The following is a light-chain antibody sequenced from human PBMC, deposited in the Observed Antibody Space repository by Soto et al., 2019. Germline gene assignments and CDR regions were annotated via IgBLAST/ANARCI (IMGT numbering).Light chain of an antibody. J-gene: IGKJ1*01. CDR1: HGVDNY. V-gene: IGKV3-20*01. CDR3: PQYGVSPLT. CDR2: GAS. Sequence: EIVLAQSPGTLSLSPGERVTLSCRASHGVDNYLAWYQHKPVQAPRLLIYGASSRAAGVPDRFSGSGFGTDFTLTISKLEPDDFAVYFCPQYGVSPLTFGQGTKVEIK.